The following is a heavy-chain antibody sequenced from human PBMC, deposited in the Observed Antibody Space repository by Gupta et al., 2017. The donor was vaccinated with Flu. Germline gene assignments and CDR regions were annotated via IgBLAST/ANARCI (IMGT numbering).Heavy chain of an antibody. D-gene: IGHD6-19*01. Sequence: QVQLQQSGPGLVKPSQTLSLTCAISGDSVSSTRSAWIWIRQSPSRGLEWLGRTYYRSRWYHDSAVSVKGRITITPDTSKNQFSLYLTSVTPEDTAVYYCARGGMAVAGYAFDIWGQGTKVIVSS. CDR3: ARGGMAVAGYAFDI. J-gene: IGHJ3*02. CDR1: GDSVSSTRSA. CDR2: TYYRSRWYH. V-gene: IGHV6-1*01.